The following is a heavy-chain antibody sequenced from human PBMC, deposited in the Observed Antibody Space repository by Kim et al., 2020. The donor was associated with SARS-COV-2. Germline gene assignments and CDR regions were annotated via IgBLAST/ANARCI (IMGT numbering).Heavy chain of an antibody. D-gene: IGHD5-12*01. CDR1: GGSISSSSYY. J-gene: IGHJ6*03. CDR3: ASPPGLHPPATPEPTYYYYMDG. V-gene: IGHV4-39*01. CDR2: IYYSGST. Sequence: SETLSLTCTVSGGSISSSSYYWGWIRQPPGKGLEWIGSIYYSGSTYYNPSLKSRVTISVDTSKNQFSLKLSSVTAADTAVYYCASPPGLHPPATPEPTYYYYMDGWGKGTTVTVSS.